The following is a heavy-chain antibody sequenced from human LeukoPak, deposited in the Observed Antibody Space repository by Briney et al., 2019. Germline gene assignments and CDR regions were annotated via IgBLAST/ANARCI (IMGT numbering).Heavy chain of an antibody. J-gene: IGHJ4*02. D-gene: IGHD1-1*01. CDR3: ARDGYGRWT. V-gene: IGHV4-34*01. Sequence: SETLSLTCAVYGGSFSDYYWSWIRQPPGKGLEWIGEINHSGSTNYNPSLKSRVTISVDTSKNQFSLKLSSVTAADTAVYYCARDGYGRWTWGQGTLVTVSS. CDR2: INHSGST. CDR1: GGSFSDYY.